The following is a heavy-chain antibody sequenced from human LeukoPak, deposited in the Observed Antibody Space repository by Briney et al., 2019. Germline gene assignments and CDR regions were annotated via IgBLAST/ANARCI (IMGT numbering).Heavy chain of an antibody. CDR3: ARAVEIVGATMNDY. Sequence: GGSLRLSCAASGFTFSSYAMGWDRQAQGKGREWGLAISGSGGSTSYAASVKGRFTSSRDNTKNTLYLQMNSLSAADTAVYYCARAVEIVGATMNDYWGQGTLVTVSS. CDR2: ISGSGGST. J-gene: IGHJ4*02. V-gene: IGHV3-23*01. D-gene: IGHD1-26*01. CDR1: GFTFSSYA.